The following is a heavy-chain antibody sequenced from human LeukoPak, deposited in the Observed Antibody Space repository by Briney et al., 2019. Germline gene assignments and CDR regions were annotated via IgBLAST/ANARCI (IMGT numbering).Heavy chain of an antibody. D-gene: IGHD1-26*01. Sequence: PGGSLRLSCATPGFTFSSYAIHWVRQAPGKGLEWVAFISYDGSAKYYADSVKGRFTISRDSSKNTVYLQMNNLRAEDTALYYCARDQSGTYCVDYWGQGTLVTVS. CDR3: ARDQSGTYCVDY. J-gene: IGHJ4*02. CDR1: GFTFSSYA. V-gene: IGHV3-30*04. CDR2: ISYDGSAK.